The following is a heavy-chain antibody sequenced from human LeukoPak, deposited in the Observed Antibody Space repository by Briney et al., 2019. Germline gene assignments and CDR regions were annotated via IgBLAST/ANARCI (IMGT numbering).Heavy chain of an antibody. J-gene: IGHJ4*02. Sequence: AGGSLRLSCAASGFTFNTFRMHWVGQVPGNGLEWVAVLWADGNSAHYADSVKGRFTISRDSSENTLYLQMNSLRSEDTAVYYCVKQSAADATCDFDYWGQGTLVTVSS. CDR1: GFTFNTFR. CDR2: LWADGNSA. D-gene: IGHD6-13*01. CDR3: VKQSAADATCDFDY. V-gene: IGHV3-33*06.